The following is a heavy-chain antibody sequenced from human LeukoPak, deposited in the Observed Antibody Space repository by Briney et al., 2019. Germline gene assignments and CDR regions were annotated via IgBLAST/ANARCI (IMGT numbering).Heavy chain of an antibody. CDR2: IRSKANSYAT. V-gene: IGHV3-73*01. CDR3: TRPNDYGDSDGALDY. J-gene: IGHJ4*02. D-gene: IGHD4-17*01. CDR1: GFTFSGSA. Sequence: GGSLRLSCAASGFTFSGSAMHWVRQASGKGLEWVGRIRSKANSYATAYAASVKGRFTISGDDSKNTAYLQMNSLKTEDTAVYYCTRPNDYGDSDGALDYWGQGTLVTVSS.